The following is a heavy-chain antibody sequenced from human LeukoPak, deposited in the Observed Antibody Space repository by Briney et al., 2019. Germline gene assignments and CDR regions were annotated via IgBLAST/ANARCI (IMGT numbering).Heavy chain of an antibody. J-gene: IGHJ4*02. CDR3: ARVWGYYYDSSGYSDFDY. D-gene: IGHD3-22*01. CDR2: ISAYNGNT. CDR1: GYTFTTYG. Sequence: ASVKVSCKASGYTFTTYGITWVRQAPGQRLEWMGWISAYNGNTNYAQKFQGRVTMTIDTSTSTAYMELRSLKSDDTAVYYCARVWGYYYDSSGYSDFDYWGQGTLVTVSS. V-gene: IGHV1-18*01.